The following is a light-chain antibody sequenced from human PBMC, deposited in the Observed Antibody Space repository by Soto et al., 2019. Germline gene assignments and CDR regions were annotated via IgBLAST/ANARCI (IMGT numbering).Light chain of an antibody. J-gene: IGKJ4*01. V-gene: IGKV1-5*01. CDR1: QSINNW. Sequence: IQMTQARSTLSSSVGDRFTITCLASQSINNWLAWYQQKPGKATKFLIYDASNLKSGIPSRFSGSASGTEFNLTTRSLQPDDFATYYCQQYDNYPLTFGRGTKVDI. CDR3: QQYDNYPLT. CDR2: DAS.